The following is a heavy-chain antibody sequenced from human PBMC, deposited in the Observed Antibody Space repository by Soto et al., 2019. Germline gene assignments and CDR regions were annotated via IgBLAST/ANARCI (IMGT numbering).Heavy chain of an antibody. Sequence: QHWGSLRLSCSASVFTFSSYAMHWFRQAPGKGVEYVSAISSNGGSTYYADSVKGRFTISRDNSKNTLYLQMSSLRAEDTAVYYCVKGHYGSGSFLYYYYGMDVWGQGTTVTVSS. CDR3: VKGHYGSGSFLYYYYGMDV. V-gene: IGHV3-64D*06. CDR1: VFTFSSYA. J-gene: IGHJ6*02. CDR2: ISSNGGST. D-gene: IGHD3-10*01.